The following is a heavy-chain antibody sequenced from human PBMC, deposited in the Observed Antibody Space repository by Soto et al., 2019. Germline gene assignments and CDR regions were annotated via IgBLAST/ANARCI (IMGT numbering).Heavy chain of an antibody. CDR2: ISGRGGVT. Sequence: EVQLLESGGGLVQPGGSLRLTCVGSGFTFRNKDMRWVRQAPGKGLEWFSGISGRGGVTYYADSVKGRFTISRDNSKNTLYLQMNNLRANDTAVYYCAKDRQFRSYYESAGHYNDWGQGTLVTVSS. CDR1: GFTFRNKD. D-gene: IGHD3-22*01. CDR3: AKDRQFRSYYESAGHYND. J-gene: IGHJ4*02. V-gene: IGHV3-23*01.